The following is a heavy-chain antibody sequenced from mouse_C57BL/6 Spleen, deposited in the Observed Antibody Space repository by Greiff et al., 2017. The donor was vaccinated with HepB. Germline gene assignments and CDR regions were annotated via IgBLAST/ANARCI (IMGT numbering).Heavy chain of an antibody. D-gene: IGHD2-10*02. V-gene: IGHV1-50*01. CDR2: IDPSDSYT. Sequence: VQLQQPGAELVKPGASVKLSCKASGYTFTSYWMQWVKQRPGQGLEWIGEIDPSDSYTNYNQKFKGKATWTVDTSSSTAYMQLSSLTSEDSAVYYCARLRYGNFYFDVWGTGTTVTVSS. CDR1: GYTFTSYW. J-gene: IGHJ1*03. CDR3: ARLRYGNFYFDV.